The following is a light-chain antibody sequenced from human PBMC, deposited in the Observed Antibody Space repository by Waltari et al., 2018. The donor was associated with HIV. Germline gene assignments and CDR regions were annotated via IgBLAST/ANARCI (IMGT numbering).Light chain of an antibody. CDR2: AAS. CDR1: QSISSY. CDR3: QQSYSTPYT. J-gene: IGKJ2*01. Sequence: DIQMTQSPSSLSASVGDRLTIACRASQSISSYVNWYQQTPGKAPKLLIYAASSLQGGVPSRFSGSGSGTDFTLAISSLQPEDFATYYCQQSYSTPYTFGQGTKLEIK. V-gene: IGKV1-39*01.